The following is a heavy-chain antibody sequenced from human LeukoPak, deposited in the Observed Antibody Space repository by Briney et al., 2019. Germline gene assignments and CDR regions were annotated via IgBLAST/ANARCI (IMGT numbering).Heavy chain of an antibody. Sequence: SETLSLTCAVYGVSFSGYYWSWIRQPPGKGLEWIGEINHSGSTNYNPSLKSRVTISVDTSKKQFSLKLSSVTAADTAVYYCARGRPYSSSWYPYQHWGQGTLVTVSS. V-gene: IGHV4-34*01. D-gene: IGHD6-13*01. CDR3: ARGRPYSSSWYPYQH. CDR2: INHSGST. J-gene: IGHJ1*01. CDR1: GVSFSGYY.